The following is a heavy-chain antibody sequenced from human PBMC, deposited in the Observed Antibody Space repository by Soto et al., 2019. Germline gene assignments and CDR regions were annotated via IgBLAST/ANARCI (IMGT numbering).Heavy chain of an antibody. Sequence: WTWIRPPPGKGLEWIGNIHYSGSTNYSPSLKGRDIISVDTSENQSSLKLSSVTTADTAVYYCTVGGAGHPFDYWGQGTLVTVSS. CDR3: TVGGAGHPFDY. V-gene: IGHV4-59*01. CDR2: IHYSGST. D-gene: IGHD3-16*01. J-gene: IGHJ4*02.